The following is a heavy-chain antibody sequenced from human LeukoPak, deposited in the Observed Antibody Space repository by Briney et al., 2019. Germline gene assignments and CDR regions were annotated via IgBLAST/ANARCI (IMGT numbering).Heavy chain of an antibody. J-gene: IGHJ6*03. Sequence: SETLSLTCTVSGGSISSHYWTWIRQSPVKGLEWIGDISTSGSTSYNPSLKSRVTISIDTSKNQFSLKLSSVTAADTAVYYCGRDALVGYFSYYYMDVWGKGTTVTVSS. V-gene: IGHV4-59*11. CDR2: ISTSGST. D-gene: IGHD2-15*01. CDR1: GGSISSHY. CDR3: GRDALVGYFSYYYMDV.